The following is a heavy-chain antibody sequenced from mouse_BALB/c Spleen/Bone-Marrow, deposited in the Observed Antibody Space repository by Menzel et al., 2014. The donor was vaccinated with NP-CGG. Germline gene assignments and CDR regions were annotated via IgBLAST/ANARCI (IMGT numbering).Heavy chain of an antibody. J-gene: IGHJ4*01. D-gene: IGHD2-10*02. CDR3: AYGNYGYAMDY. CDR1: GYTFTSYT. V-gene: IGHV1-4*01. CDR2: INPSSGYT. Sequence: QVQLKHSGAELARPGASVKMSCKASGYTFTSYTMHWVKQRPGQGLEWIGYINPSSGYTNYNQKFKDKATLTADKSSSTAYMQLSSLTSEDSAVYYCAYGNYGYAMDYWGQGTSVTVSS.